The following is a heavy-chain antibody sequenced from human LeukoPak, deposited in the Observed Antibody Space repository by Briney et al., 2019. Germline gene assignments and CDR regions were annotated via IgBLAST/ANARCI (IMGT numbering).Heavy chain of an antibody. D-gene: IGHD4-17*01. CDR2: IKQDGGDK. CDR1: GFSFSSYW. CDR3: ANLTPTVTTPVDY. Sequence: GGSLRLSCAASGFSFSSYWMSWVRQAPGKGLEWVANIKQDGGDKYYVDSVKGRFTISRDNSKNTLYLQMNSLRAEDTAVYYCANLTPTVTTPVDYWGQGTLVTVSS. J-gene: IGHJ4*02. V-gene: IGHV3-7*01.